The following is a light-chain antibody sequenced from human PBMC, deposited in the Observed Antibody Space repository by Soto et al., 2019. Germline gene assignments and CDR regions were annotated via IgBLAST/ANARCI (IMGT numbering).Light chain of an antibody. CDR2: KAS. CDR1: QTIGSW. J-gene: IGKJ1*01. Sequence: DIQMTQSPSTLSGSVVDRVTITCRASQTIGSWLAWYQQKPGNAPKLLIYKASTLKSGVPSRFSGSGSGTEFTLTISSLQPDDFATYYCQHYNSYSEAFGQGTKVDIK. CDR3: QHYNSYSEA. V-gene: IGKV1-5*03.